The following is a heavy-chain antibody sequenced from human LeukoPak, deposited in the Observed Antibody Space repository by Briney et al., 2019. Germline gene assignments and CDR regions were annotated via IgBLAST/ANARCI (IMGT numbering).Heavy chain of an antibody. CDR1: GGTFSSYA. CDR3: ARVGGRGQGYYFDY. V-gene: IGHV1-69*05. CDR2: IIPIFGTA. D-gene: IGHD3-10*01. Sequence: GASVKVSCKASGGTFSSYAISWVRQAPGQGLEWMGGIIPIFGTANYAQKFQGRVTITTDESTSTAYMELSSLRSEDTAVYYCARVGGRGQGYYFDYWGQGTLVTVSS. J-gene: IGHJ4*02.